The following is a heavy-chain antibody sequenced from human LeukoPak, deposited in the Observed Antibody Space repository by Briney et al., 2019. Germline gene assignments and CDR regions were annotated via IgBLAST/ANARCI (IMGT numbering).Heavy chain of an antibody. V-gene: IGHV1-69*13. CDR3: ARTVGDDYYYYYGMDV. CDR1: GGTFSSYA. J-gene: IGHJ6*04. Sequence: ASVKVSCKASGGTFSSYAISWVRQAPGQGLEWMGGIIPIFGTANYAQKFQGRVTITADESTSTAYMELSSLRSEDTAVYYCARTVGDDYYYYYGMDVWGKGTTVTVYS. CDR2: IIPIFGTA. D-gene: IGHD2-21*01.